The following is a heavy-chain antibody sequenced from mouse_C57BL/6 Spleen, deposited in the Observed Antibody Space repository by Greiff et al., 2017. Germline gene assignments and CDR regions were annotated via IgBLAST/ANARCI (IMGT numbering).Heavy chain of an antibody. V-gene: IGHV2-2*01. J-gene: IGHJ1*03. CDR1: GFSLTSYG. CDR3: ARSGYYDWYFDV. CDR2: IWSGGST. D-gene: IGHD2-3*01. Sequence: QVQLQQSGPGLVQPSQSLSITCTVSGFSLTSYGVHWVRQSPGKGLEWLGVIWSGGSTDYNAAFISRLSISKDNSKSQVFFKMNSLQADDTAIYYWARSGYYDWYFDVWGTGTTVTVAS.